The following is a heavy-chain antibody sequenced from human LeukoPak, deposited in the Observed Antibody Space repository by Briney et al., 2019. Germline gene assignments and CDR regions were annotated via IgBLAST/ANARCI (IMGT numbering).Heavy chain of an antibody. Sequence: PSETLSLTCAVYGGSFSGYYWSWIRQPPGKGLEWIGEINHSGSTNCNPSLKSRVTISVDTSKNQFSLKLSSVTAADTAVYYCARGLMGPTGVGSWGQGTLVTVSS. J-gene: IGHJ5*02. V-gene: IGHV4-34*01. CDR2: INHSGST. D-gene: IGHD1-1*01. CDR3: ARGLMGPTGVGS. CDR1: GGSFSGYY.